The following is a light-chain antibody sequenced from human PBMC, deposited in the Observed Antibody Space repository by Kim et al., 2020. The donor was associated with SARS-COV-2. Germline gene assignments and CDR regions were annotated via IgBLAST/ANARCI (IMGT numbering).Light chain of an antibody. Sequence: AATGDRVTITCRSSQGISSYLAWYQQKPGKAPKLLIYAASTLQSGVPSRFSGSGSGTDFTLTISCLQSDDFATYYCQQYYSYPLTFGGGTKVDIK. J-gene: IGKJ4*01. CDR1: QGISSY. CDR3: QQYYSYPLT. V-gene: IGKV1-8*01. CDR2: AAS.